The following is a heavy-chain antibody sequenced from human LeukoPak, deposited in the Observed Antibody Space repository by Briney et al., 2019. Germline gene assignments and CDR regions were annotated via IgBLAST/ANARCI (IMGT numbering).Heavy chain of an antibody. J-gene: IGHJ4*02. CDR1: GGSISSYY. Sequence: SETLSLTCTVSGGSISSYYWSWIRQPAGKGLEWIGRMYPSGSTNYNPSLKSRVTMSVDTSKNQFSLKLTSVTAADTAVYYCAREITSGYYFLDYWGQGTLVTVSS. CDR2: MYPSGST. CDR3: AREITSGYYFLDY. V-gene: IGHV4-4*07. D-gene: IGHD2/OR15-2a*01.